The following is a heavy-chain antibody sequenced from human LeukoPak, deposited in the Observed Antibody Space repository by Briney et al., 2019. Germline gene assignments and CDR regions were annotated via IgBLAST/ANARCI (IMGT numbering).Heavy chain of an antibody. CDR3: ARAHHHPNAHFDY. CDR1: GYSFTSYW. J-gene: IGHJ4*02. V-gene: IGHV5-51*01. Sequence: GESLKISCKGSGYSFTSYWIGWVRQMPGKGLEWMGIIHPGDSDTRYSPSFQGQVTISADKSISTAYLQWSSLKASDTAMYYCARAHHHPNAHFDYWGQGTLVTVSS. CDR2: IHPGDSDT. D-gene: IGHD1-14*01.